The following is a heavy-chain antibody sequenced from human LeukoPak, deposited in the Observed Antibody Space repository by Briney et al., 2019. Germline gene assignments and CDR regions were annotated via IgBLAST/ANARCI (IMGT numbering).Heavy chain of an antibody. J-gene: IGHJ4*02. D-gene: IGHD4-17*01. Sequence: ESGPTLVNPTQTLTLTCTFSGFSLNTGGVGVGWIRQPPGNALEWLALFYWADDKRYSPSLKSRLTITKDTYKHQVVLTVTNMDPVDTATYYCAHAMATVTFFDYWGQGTLVTVSS. CDR3: AHAMATVTFFDY. CDR1: GFSLNTGGVG. V-gene: IGHV2-5*02. CDR2: FYWADDK.